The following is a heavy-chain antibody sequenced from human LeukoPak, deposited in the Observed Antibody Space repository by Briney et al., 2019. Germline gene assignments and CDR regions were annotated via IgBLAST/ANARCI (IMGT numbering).Heavy chain of an antibody. CDR1: GGTFSSYA. D-gene: IGHD2-2*01. J-gene: IGHJ4*02. CDR3: ASYCSSTSCYRGEGY. CDR2: IIPIFGTA. V-gene: IGHV1-69*13. Sequence: SVKVSCKAYGGTFSSYAISWVRQAPGQGLEWMGGIIPIFGTANYAQKFQGRVTITADESTSTAYMELSSLRSEDTAVYYCASYCSSTSCYRGEGYRGQGTLVTVSS.